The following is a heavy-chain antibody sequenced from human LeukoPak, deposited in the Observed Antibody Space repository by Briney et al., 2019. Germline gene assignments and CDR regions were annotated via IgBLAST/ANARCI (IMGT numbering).Heavy chain of an antibody. CDR2: MNPNSGNT. J-gene: IGHJ4*02. Sequence: ASVKVSCKASGYTFTSYDINWVRQATGQGLGWMGWMNPNSGNTGYAQKFQGRVTMTRNTSISTAYMGLSSLRSEDTAVYYCARATRAVTVRGTFDYWGQGTLVTVSS. CDR3: ARATRAVTVRGTFDY. CDR1: GYTFTSYD. V-gene: IGHV1-8*01. D-gene: IGHD3-10*01.